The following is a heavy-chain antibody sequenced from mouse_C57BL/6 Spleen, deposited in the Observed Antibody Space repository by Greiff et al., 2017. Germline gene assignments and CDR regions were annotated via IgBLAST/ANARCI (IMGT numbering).Heavy chain of an antibody. V-gene: IGHV5-4*03. J-gene: IGHJ3*01. CDR2: ISDGGSYT. CDR3: AILGAY. CDR1: GFTFSSYA. Sequence: EVKVEESGGGLVKPGGSLKLSCAASGFTFSSYAMSWVRQTPEKRLEWVATISDGGSYTYYPDNVKGRFTISRDNAKNNLYLQMSHLKSEDTAMYYCAILGAYWGQGTLVTVSA.